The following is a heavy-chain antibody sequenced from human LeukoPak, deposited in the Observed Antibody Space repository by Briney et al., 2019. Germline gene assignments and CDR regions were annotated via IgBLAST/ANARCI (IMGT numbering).Heavy chain of an antibody. D-gene: IGHD6-19*01. V-gene: IGHV1-2*06. CDR2: INPNSGGT. Sequence: ASVKVSCKASGYIFTDYYMHWVRQAPGQELGWMGRINPNSGGTNYAQKFQGRVTMTRDTSISTAYMELSRLRSDDTAVYYCASIGKAVAAVDYWGQGTLVTVSS. CDR3: ASIGKAVAAVDY. CDR1: GYIFTDYY. J-gene: IGHJ4*02.